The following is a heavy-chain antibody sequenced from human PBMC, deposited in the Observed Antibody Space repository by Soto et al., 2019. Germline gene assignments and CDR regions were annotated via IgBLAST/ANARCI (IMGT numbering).Heavy chain of an antibody. CDR1: GFTFSSYA. V-gene: IGHV3-30-3*01. D-gene: IGHD3-10*01. Sequence: GVLRLSCAASGFTFSSYAMHWVRQAPGKGLEWVAVISYDGSNKYYADSVKGRFTISRDNSKNTLYLQMNSLRAEDTAVYYCARAGYYYGSGSYPNYYYYGMDVWGQGTTVTVSS. J-gene: IGHJ6*02. CDR3: ARAGYYYGSGSYPNYYYYGMDV. CDR2: ISYDGSNK.